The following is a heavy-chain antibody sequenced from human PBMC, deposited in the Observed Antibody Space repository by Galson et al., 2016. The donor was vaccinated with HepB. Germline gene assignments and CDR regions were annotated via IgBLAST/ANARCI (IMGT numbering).Heavy chain of an antibody. CDR3: IRASSSSGYWYFAL. D-gene: IGHD6-6*01. CDR2: TRNKARSYTT. Sequence: SLRLSCAASGFMFSDHYMDWVRQAPGKGLEWVARTRNKARSYTTEYAASVKGRFTISRGDSQNSVYLQMNSLNTEDTALYYCIRASSSSGYWYFALWGRGTLVTVSS. V-gene: IGHV3-72*01. CDR1: GFMFSDHY. J-gene: IGHJ2*01.